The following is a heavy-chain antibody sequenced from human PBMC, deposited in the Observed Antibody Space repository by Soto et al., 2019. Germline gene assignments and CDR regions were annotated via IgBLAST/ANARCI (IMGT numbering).Heavy chain of an antibody. CDR3: ARNVQTLRYNGMDV. CDR1: GLTFSSYA. Sequence: GSLRLSCAVSGLTFSSYAMYWVRQAPGKGLEWVAIIWYDGSSKYYADSVKGRFTISRDNSKNTVYLQMNSLRAEDTAVYYCARNVQTLRYNGMDVWGQGTTVTVSS. V-gene: IGHV3-33*07. D-gene: IGHD3-9*01. CDR2: IWYDGSSK. J-gene: IGHJ6*02.